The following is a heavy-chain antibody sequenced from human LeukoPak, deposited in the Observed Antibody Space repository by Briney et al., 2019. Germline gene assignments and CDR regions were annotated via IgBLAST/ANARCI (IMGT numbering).Heavy chain of an antibody. D-gene: IGHD6-13*01. CDR3: AKTIYSSSWYEELDY. Sequence: GGSLRLSCAASGFTFSSYAMSWVRQAPGKGLEWVSAISGSGGSTYYADSVKGRFTISRDNSKNTLYLQMNSLRAEDTAVYYCAKTIYSSSWYEELDYWGQGTLVTVSS. CDR2: ISGSGGST. J-gene: IGHJ4*02. CDR1: GFTFSSYA. V-gene: IGHV3-23*01.